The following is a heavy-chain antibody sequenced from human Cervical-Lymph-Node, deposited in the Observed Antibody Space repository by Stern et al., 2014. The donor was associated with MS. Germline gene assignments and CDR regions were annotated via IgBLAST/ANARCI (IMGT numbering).Heavy chain of an antibody. CDR1: GGSISSRY. CDR3: ARLSTAVDF. CDR2: ISNSGDT. Sequence: QVQLVESGPGLVKPSETLSLTCAVSGGSISSRYWGWIRQPPGKGLEWIGLISNSGDTKYNPSLKSRVTISLDTSKNQFSLKVTSVTAADTAVYYCARLSTAVDFWGRGTLVTVSS. V-gene: IGHV4-59*08. J-gene: IGHJ4*02.